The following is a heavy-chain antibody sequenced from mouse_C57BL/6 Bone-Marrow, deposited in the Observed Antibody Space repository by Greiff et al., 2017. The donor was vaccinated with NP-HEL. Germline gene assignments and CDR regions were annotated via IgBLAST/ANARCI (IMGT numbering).Heavy chain of an antibody. Sequence: VQLQQPGAELVKPGASVKLSCKASGYTFTSYWMHWVQQRPGRGLEWIGRIDPNSGGTKYNEKFTSKGTLTVDKPSSTACMQLRSLTSEGSAVSYCARGGGIYYGYDGFAYWGQGTLVTVSA. V-gene: IGHV1-72*01. J-gene: IGHJ3*01. CDR1: GYTFTSYW. D-gene: IGHD2-2*01. CDR3: ARGGGIYYGYDGFAY. CDR2: IDPNSGGT.